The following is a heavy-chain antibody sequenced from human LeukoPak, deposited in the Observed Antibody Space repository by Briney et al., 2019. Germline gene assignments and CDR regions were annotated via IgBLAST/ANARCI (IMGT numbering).Heavy chain of an antibody. V-gene: IGHV4-59*01. Sequence: PSETLSLTCTVSGGSISSYYWSWIRQPPGKGLEWIGYIYYSGSTNYNPSLKSRVTISVDTSKNQFSLKLSSVTAADTAVYYCARGEGTTVTKIDYWGQGTLVTVSS. D-gene: IGHD4-17*01. CDR2: IYYSGST. CDR3: ARGEGTTVTKIDY. J-gene: IGHJ4*02. CDR1: GGSISSYY.